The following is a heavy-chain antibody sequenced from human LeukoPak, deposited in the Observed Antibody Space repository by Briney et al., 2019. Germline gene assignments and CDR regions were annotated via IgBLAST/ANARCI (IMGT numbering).Heavy chain of an antibody. D-gene: IGHD6-13*01. CDR3: AKDEPSSSWFYYYYYYMDV. V-gene: IGHV3-30*02. CDR2: IRYDGSNK. J-gene: IGHJ6*03. CDR1: GFTFSSYG. Sequence: PGGSLRLSCAASGFTFSSYGMHWVRQAPGKGLEWVAFIRYDGSNKYYADSVKGRFTISRDNSKNTLYLQMNSLRAEDTAVYYCAKDEPSSSWFYYYYYYMDVWGKGTTVTVSS.